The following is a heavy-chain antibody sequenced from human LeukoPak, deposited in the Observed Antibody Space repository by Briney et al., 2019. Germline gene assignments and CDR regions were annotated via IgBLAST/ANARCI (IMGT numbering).Heavy chain of an antibody. D-gene: IGHD1-1*01. J-gene: IGHJ4*02. CDR1: GFTFSSYG. Sequence: GGSLRLSCAASGFTFSSYGMHWVRQAPGKGLEWVAFIRYDGSNKYYADSVKGRFTISRDNSKNTLYLQMNSLRAEDTAVYYCAKDNGFGTGTLDYWGQGTLVTVSS. V-gene: IGHV3-30*02. CDR3: AKDNGFGTGTLDY. CDR2: IRYDGSNK.